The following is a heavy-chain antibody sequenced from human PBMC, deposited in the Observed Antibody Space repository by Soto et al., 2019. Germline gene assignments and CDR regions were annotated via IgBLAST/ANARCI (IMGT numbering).Heavy chain of an antibody. Sequence: EVQLVESGGGLVQPGGSLKLSCATSGLTFSGSTMHWVRQASGKGLEWVGRIKSKADSYATAYAASVKGRFIVSRDDSQNTAYLQMSSLKTEDTAVYYCTRWGGDPPTLDYWGQGTLVTVSS. V-gene: IGHV3-73*02. CDR2: IKSKADSYAT. CDR1: GLTFSGST. J-gene: IGHJ4*02. CDR3: TRWGGDPPTLDY. D-gene: IGHD4-17*01.